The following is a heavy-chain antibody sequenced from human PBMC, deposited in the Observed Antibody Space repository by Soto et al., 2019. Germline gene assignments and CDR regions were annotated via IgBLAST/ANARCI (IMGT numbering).Heavy chain of an antibody. J-gene: IGHJ4*02. CDR3: AKDRSIAVAAH. CDR1: GFTFNNYG. D-gene: IGHD6-19*01. CDR2: ISYDGSNK. Sequence: GGSLRLSCAASGFTFNNYGMHWVRQAPGKGLEWVAVISYDGSNKYYADSVKGRFTISRDNSKNTLYLQMNSLRAEDTAVYYCAKDRSIAVAAHWGQGTLVTVSS. V-gene: IGHV3-30*18.